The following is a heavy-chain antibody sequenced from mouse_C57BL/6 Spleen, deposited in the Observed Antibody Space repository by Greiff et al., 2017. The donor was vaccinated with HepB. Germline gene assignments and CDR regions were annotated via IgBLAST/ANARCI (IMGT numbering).Heavy chain of an antibody. J-gene: IGHJ2*01. D-gene: IGHD4-1*02. CDR3: ARFSTGTYFDD. V-gene: IGHV1-64*01. CDR1: GYTFTSYW. Sequence: QVQLQQPGAELVKPGASVKLSCKASGYTFTSYWMHWVKQRPGQGLEWIGMIHPNSGSTNYNEKFKSKATLTVDKSSSTAYMQLSSLTSEDSAVYYCARFSTGTYFDDWGQGTTLTVSS. CDR2: IHPNSGST.